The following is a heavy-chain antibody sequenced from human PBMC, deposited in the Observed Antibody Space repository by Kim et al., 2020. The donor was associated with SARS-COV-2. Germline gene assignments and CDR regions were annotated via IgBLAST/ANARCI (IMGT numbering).Heavy chain of an antibody. D-gene: IGHD2-8*01. CDR2: IHIGGGT. Sequence: GGSLRLSCAASGFIVSDNYMMWVRQAPGKGLEWVSLIHIGGGTNYADSVRGRFTISRDNSKNTLYLQMNSLRAEDTAVYYCASRGHTNGYWKLQDWGQGTLVTVSS. J-gene: IGHJ4*02. CDR3: ASRGHTNGYWKLQD. CDR1: GFIVSDNY. V-gene: IGHV3-53*01.